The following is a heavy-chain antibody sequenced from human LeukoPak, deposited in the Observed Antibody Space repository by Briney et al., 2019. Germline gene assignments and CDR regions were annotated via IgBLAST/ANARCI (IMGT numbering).Heavy chain of an antibody. D-gene: IGHD1-26*01. J-gene: IGHJ4*02. Sequence: GGSLRLSCAASGFTFSSYAMNWVRQAPGEGLEWVSAISASGGSTYYADSVKGRFTISRDNSKSTLYLQMNSLRAEDTAVYYCAKGGKWDVTPFDYWGQGTLVTVSS. V-gene: IGHV3-23*01. CDR3: AKGGKWDVTPFDY. CDR1: GFTFSSYA. CDR2: ISASGGST.